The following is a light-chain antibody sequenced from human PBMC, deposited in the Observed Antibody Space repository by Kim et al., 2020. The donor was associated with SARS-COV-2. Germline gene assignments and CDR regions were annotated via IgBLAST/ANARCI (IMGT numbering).Light chain of an antibody. J-gene: IGKJ2*01. V-gene: IGKV3-15*01. CDR1: QSISST. CDR3: QQYHDWYT. Sequence: EIVMTQSPATLSVSPGERATLSCRASQSISSTLAWYQQKPGQAPRLLIYGASTRATGVPARFSGSGSGTEFALTISSLQSEDFAVYYCQQYHDWYTFGQGTKLEI. CDR2: GAS.